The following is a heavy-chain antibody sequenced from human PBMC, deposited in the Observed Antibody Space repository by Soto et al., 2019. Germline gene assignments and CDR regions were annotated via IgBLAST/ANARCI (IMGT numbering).Heavy chain of an antibody. V-gene: IGHV4-59*01. Sequence: SETLSLTCTVSGGSISRYYWSWIRQPPGKGLEWIGYMYNTGSTVYNPSFKSRVTIAVGTSKNQFSLKLNSVTAADTAVYYCARVPGPWGQGTLVTVSS. J-gene: IGHJ5*02. CDR1: GGSISRYY. CDR3: ARVPGP. CDR2: MYNTGST. D-gene: IGHD7-27*01.